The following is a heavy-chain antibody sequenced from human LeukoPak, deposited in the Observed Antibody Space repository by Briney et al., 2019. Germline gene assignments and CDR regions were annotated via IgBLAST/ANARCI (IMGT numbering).Heavy chain of an antibody. CDR2: IYPGDSDT. Sequence: GESLKISCKGSGYSFTSYWIGWVRQMPGKGLEWMGIIYPGDSDTRYSPSFQGQVTISADKSISTAYLQWSSLKASDTAMYYRARTGQYSSSWYRWFDPWGQGTLVTVSS. V-gene: IGHV5-51*01. J-gene: IGHJ5*02. CDR3: ARTGQYSSSWYRWFDP. D-gene: IGHD6-13*01. CDR1: GYSFTSYW.